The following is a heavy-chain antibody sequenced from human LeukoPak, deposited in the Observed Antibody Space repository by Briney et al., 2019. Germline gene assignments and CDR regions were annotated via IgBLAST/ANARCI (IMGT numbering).Heavy chain of an antibody. V-gene: IGHV3-7*01. J-gene: IGHJ4*02. D-gene: IGHD3-22*01. CDR1: GFTFSSYY. Sequence: AGGSLRRSCAASGFTFSSYYMTWVRLPPGKGLEWVANIKQDGSEKYYVDSVKGRFIISRDNAKNSLYLQMNSLTVEDTAVYFCARDHNDGYNFYWGQGAVVTVSS. CDR3: ARDHNDGYNFY. CDR2: IKQDGSEK.